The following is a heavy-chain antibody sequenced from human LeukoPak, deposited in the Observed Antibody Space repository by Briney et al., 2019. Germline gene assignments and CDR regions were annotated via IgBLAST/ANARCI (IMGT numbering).Heavy chain of an antibody. J-gene: IGHJ4*02. CDR1: LFTFKIYI. Sequence: GGSLRLSCAASLFTFKIYIVYRVRQAPGKGLGGVSGIRHSDANKYYADSVKGRFTISSDKSKNSLFLQMDGLRVDATAVYFCARDGRGGHNDFWGQGTLITVSS. CDR2: IRHSDANK. D-gene: IGHD4-23*01. V-gene: IGHV3-23*01. CDR3: ARDGRGGHNDF.